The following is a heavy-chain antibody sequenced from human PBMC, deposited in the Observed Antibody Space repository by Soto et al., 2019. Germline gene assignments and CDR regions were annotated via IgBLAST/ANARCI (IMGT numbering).Heavy chain of an antibody. CDR2: LYNTGST. D-gene: IGHD3-16*01. CDR1: GASFSCYY. Sequence: TLSLTCTVSGASFSCYYWSWIRQSPGKGLEWIGYLYNTGSTIYNPSLKSRVTISVDTSKNQFSLKMNSVTAADTAVYYCAKGAHTNYFYYGMDVWGQGTTVTVSS. CDR3: AKGAHTNYFYYGMDV. V-gene: IGHV4-59*01. J-gene: IGHJ6*02.